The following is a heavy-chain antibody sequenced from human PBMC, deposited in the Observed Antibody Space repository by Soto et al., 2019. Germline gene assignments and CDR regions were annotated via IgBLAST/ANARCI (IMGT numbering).Heavy chain of an antibody. CDR1: GFTVGSNY. J-gene: IGHJ4*02. D-gene: IGHD3-22*01. V-gene: IGHV3-66*01. CDR2: IYSGGST. Sequence: PGGSLRFSCAASGFTVGSNYMSWVRQAPGKGLEWVSVIYSGGSTYYADSVKGRFTISRDNSKNTLYLQMNSLRAEDTAVYYCARERSFTYYYDSSGYYYDYWGQGTLVTVSS. CDR3: ARERSFTYYYDSSGYYYDY.